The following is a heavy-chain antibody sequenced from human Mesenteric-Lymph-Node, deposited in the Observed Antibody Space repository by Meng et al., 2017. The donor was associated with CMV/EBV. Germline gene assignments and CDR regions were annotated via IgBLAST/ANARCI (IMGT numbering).Heavy chain of an antibody. CDR3: VRGNSSSLYSFDY. CDR1: GGTFSSYA. CDR2: IIPIFGTA. V-gene: IGHV1-69*05. Sequence: KASGGTFSSYAISWVRQAPGQGLEWMGGIIPIFGTANYAQKFQGRVTITTDESTSTAYMELSSLRSEDTAVYYCVRGNSSSLYSFDYWGQGTLVTVSS. D-gene: IGHD6-6*01. J-gene: IGHJ4*02.